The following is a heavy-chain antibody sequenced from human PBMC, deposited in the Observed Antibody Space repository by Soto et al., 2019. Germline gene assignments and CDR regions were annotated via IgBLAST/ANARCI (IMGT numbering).Heavy chain of an antibody. CDR2: IYEGVSI. CDR3: ARSGRSGYYYYYGMDV. V-gene: IGHV4-59*01. Sequence: QVQLQESGPGLVKPSETLSLTCTVSGDSISGDYWSWIRQPPGKGLEWIGYIYEGVSINYKPSLKSRVTMSIDTSKNQFSLKLISVTAADSAVYYCARSGRSGYYYYYGMDVWGQGTTVTVSS. D-gene: IGHD3-22*01. J-gene: IGHJ6*02. CDR1: GDSISGDY.